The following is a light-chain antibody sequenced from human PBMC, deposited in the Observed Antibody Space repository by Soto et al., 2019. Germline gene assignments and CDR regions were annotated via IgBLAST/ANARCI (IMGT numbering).Light chain of an antibody. CDR1: QSVSSY. J-gene: IGKJ4*01. CDR3: HQRSNWPLT. CDR2: DVS. Sequence: EVVLTQSPDTLSLSPGASATLSCRASQSVSSYLAWYQQRPGQALRLLIYDVSKRATGIPARFSGSGSRTDFTLTSTSLEPEDFAIYFCHQRSNWPLTFGGGTKLEIK. V-gene: IGKV3-11*01.